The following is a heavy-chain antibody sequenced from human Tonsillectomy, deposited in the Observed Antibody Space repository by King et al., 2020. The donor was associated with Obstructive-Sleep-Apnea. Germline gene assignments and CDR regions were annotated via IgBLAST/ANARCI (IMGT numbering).Heavy chain of an antibody. V-gene: IGHV1-2*02. CDR1: GYTFTDYY. CDR3: ARDGGSGYDYVIGDF. CDR2: INPNSGGT. J-gene: IGHJ4*02. Sequence: VQLVESGAEVKKPGASVKVSCKASGYTFTDYYMHWVRQAPGQGLEWMGWINPNSGGTNYAQNFQGRVTMTRDTSISTAYMGLSWLRSDDTAMYFCARDGGSGYDYVIGDFWGQGTLVTVSS. D-gene: IGHD5-12*01.